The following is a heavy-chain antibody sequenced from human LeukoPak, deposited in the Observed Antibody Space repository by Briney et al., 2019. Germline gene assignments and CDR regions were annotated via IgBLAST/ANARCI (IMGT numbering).Heavy chain of an antibody. Sequence: PSETLSLTCTVSGVSISSSSYYWGWIRQPPGKGLEWIGSIYYSGSTYYNPSLKSRVTISVDTSKNQFSLKLSSVTAADTAVYYCARGGVTTGDDAFDIWGQGTMVTVSS. CDR1: GVSISSSSYY. J-gene: IGHJ3*02. D-gene: IGHD4-17*01. V-gene: IGHV4-39*01. CDR2: IYYSGST. CDR3: ARGGVTTGDDAFDI.